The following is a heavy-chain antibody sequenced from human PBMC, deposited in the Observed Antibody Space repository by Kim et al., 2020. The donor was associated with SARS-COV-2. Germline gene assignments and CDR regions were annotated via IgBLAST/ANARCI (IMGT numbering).Heavy chain of an antibody. CDR3: ARSVRYSSGWKGAYFDY. CDR1: GFTVSSNY. V-gene: IGHV3-53*01. Sequence: GGSLRLSCAASGFTVSSNYMSWVRQAPGKGLEWVSVIYSGGSTYYADSVKGRFTISRDNSKNTLYLQMNSLRAEDTAVYYCARSVRYSSGWKGAYFDYWGQGTLVTVSS. D-gene: IGHD6-19*01. J-gene: IGHJ4*02. CDR2: IYSGGST.